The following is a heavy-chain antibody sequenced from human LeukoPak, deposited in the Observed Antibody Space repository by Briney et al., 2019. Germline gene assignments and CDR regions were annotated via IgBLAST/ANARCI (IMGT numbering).Heavy chain of an antibody. CDR2: INHSGST. CDR3: ARGVTLPYYYYMDV. V-gene: IGHV4-34*01. CDR1: GGSFSGYY. D-gene: IGHD2/OR15-2a*01. Sequence: RTSETLSLTCAVYGGSFSGYYWSWIRQPPGKGLEWIGEINHSGSTNYNPSLKSRVTISVDTSKNQFSLKLSSVTAADTAVYYCARGVTLPYYYYMDVWGKGTTVTVSS. J-gene: IGHJ6*03.